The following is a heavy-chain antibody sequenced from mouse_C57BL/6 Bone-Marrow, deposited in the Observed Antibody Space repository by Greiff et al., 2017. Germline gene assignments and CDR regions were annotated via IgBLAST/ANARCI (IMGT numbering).Heavy chain of an antibody. V-gene: IGHV1-18*01. D-gene: IGHD2-3*01. J-gene: IGHJ2*01. Sequence: EVQLVESGPELVKPGASVKIPCKASGYTFTDYNMDWVKQSHGKSLEWIGDINPNNGGTIYNQKFKGKATLTVDKSSSTAYMELRSLTSEDTAVYYCARGGYDGYYPLDYWGQGTTLTVSS. CDR2: INPNNGGT. CDR3: ARGGYDGYYPLDY. CDR1: GYTFTDYN.